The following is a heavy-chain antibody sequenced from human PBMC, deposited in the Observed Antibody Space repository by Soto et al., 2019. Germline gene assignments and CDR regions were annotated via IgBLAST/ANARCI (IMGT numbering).Heavy chain of an antibody. CDR2: ISSSSSYI. Sequence: LSCAASGFTFSSYSMNWVRQAPGKGLEWVSSISSSSSYIYYADSVKVRFTISRDNAKNSLYLQMNSLRAEDTAVYYCASDYDFWSGSPGWGHSYGMDVRGQGTTVTVSS. CDR1: GFTFSSYS. V-gene: IGHV3-21*01. J-gene: IGHJ6*02. D-gene: IGHD3-3*01. CDR3: ASDYDFWSGSPGWGHSYGMDV.